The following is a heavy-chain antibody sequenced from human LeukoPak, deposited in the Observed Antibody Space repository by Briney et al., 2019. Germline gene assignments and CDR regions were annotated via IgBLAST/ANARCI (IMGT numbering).Heavy chain of an antibody. D-gene: IGHD2-2*01. CDR3: ANNEPAGTFDC. V-gene: IGHV4-38-2*01. Sequence: GSLRLSCAASGFTFSSYWMSWVRQAPGKGLEWIGSIYHSGSTYYNPSLKSRVTISVDTSKNQFSLKLSSVTAADTAVYYCANNEPAGTFDCWGQGTLVTVSS. CDR1: GFTFSSYW. J-gene: IGHJ4*02. CDR2: IYHSGST.